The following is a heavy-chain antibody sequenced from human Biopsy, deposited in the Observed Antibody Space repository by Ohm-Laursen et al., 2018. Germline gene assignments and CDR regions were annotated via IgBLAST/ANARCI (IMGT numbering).Heavy chain of an antibody. J-gene: IGHJ3*02. CDR3: GRREVVITHDAFDT. V-gene: IGHV4-59*08. Sequence: SETLSLTCTVSGGSISSYYWTWIRQPPGKGLEWIGDVYYSGGTNRNPSLKSRVTILVDTSKIQFSLKLNPVTAADTAVYYCGRREVVITHDAFDTWGQGTMVTVSS. D-gene: IGHD3-22*01. CDR2: VYYSGGT. CDR1: GGSISSYY.